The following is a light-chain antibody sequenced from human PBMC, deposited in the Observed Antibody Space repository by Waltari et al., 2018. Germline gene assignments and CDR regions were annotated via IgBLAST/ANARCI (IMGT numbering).Light chain of an antibody. V-gene: IGKV3-11*01. CDR1: QTVSRS. CDR3: QQRSTWPRT. J-gene: IGKJ1*01. Sequence: EVVLTQSPAPLSLSPGERAPLSCWARQTVSRSLVWYQQKPGQPPRLLIYDASSRATGIPARFSGSGAGTDFTLIINILEPEDFAVYYCQQRSTWPRTFGQGTKVEIK. CDR2: DAS.